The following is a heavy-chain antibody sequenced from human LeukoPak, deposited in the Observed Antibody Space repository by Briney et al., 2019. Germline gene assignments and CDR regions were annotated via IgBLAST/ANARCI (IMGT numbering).Heavy chain of an antibody. V-gene: IGHV3-21*01. D-gene: IGHD6-19*01. J-gene: IGHJ4*02. CDR2: ISSSSGYI. Sequence: SGGSLRLSCAASGFTFSSYSMSWVRQAPGKGLEWVSSISSSSGYIYYADSVKGRFTISRDNAKNSLYLQMNSLRAEDTAVYYCARDLAIAVAGTLDYWGQGTLVTVSS. CDR1: GFTFSSYS. CDR3: ARDLAIAVAGTLDY.